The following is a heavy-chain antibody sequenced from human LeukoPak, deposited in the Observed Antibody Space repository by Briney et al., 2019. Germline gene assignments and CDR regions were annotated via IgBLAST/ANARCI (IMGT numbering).Heavy chain of an antibody. J-gene: IGHJ5*02. CDR3: AGSDA. CDR2: RITVFPAP. V-gene: IGHV1-69*05. CDR1: GGTFSTYP. Sequence: SVKVSCKASGGTFSTYPINWVRQAPGQGLEWMGGRITVFPAPNYAQKFQGRITVTTDESTATAYMELSSLRSDDTAVYYCAGSDAWGQGTLVTVSS.